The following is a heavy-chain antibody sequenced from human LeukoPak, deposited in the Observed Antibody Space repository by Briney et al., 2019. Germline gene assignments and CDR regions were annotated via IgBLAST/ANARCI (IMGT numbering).Heavy chain of an antibody. D-gene: IGHD3-22*01. Sequence: SETLSLTCAVSGGSISSSNWWSWVRQPPGKGLEWIGEIYHSGSTNYNPSLKCRVTISVDKSKNQFSLKLSSVTAADTAVYYCARGSTMTENFDYWGQGTLVTVSS. CDR3: ARGSTMTENFDY. CDR2: IYHSGST. V-gene: IGHV4-4*02. J-gene: IGHJ4*02. CDR1: GGSISSSNW.